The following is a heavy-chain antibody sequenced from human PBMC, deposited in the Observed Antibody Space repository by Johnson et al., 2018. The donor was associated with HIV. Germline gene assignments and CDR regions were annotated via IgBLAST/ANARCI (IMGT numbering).Heavy chain of an antibody. CDR2: INSDGSRT. D-gene: IGHD6-13*01. Sequence: EVQLVESGGGLVQPGGSLRLSCAASGFTFSSYWMHWVRQAPGKGLVWVSRINSDGSRTTYADSVKGRFTISRDNAKNSLYLQMNSLRAEDSAMYYCARDGVYSSPHDAFDIWGQGTMVTVSS. V-gene: IGHV3-74*03. J-gene: IGHJ3*02. CDR3: ARDGVYSSPHDAFDI. CDR1: GFTFSSYW.